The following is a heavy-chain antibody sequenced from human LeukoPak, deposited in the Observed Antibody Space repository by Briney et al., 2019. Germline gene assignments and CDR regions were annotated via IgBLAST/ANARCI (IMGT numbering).Heavy chain of an antibody. CDR2: VNSDGTGT. D-gene: IGHD5-12*01. CDR3: IRTLIVATSPYMDV. CDR1: GFTFSSYW. Sequence: GGSLRLSCAASGFTFSSYWMHWVRQAPGKGLVWVARVNSDGTGTTYADSVEGRFTISRDNAKNTVYLQMNSLRTEDTAIYYCIRTLIVATSPYMDVWGKGTTVTVSS. V-gene: IGHV3-74*01. J-gene: IGHJ6*03.